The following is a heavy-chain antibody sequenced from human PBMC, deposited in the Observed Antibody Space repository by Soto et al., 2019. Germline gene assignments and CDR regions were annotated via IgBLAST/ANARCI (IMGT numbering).Heavy chain of an antibody. V-gene: IGHV5-51*01. Sequence: GESLKISCKGSGYSFTSYWIGWVRQMPGKGLEWMGIIYPGDSDTRYSPSFQGQVTISADKSISTAYLQWSSLKASDTAMYYCARGLRGKQLVHYYYYGMDVWGQGTTVTVSS. CDR2: IYPGDSDT. J-gene: IGHJ6*02. CDR3: ARGLRGKQLVHYYYYGMDV. D-gene: IGHD6-6*01. CDR1: GYSFTSYW.